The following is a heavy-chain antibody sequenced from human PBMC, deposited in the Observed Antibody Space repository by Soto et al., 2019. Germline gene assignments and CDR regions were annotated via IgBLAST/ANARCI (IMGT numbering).Heavy chain of an antibody. CDR1: GGSISSSSYF. D-gene: IGHD6-13*01. J-gene: IGHJ5*02. V-gene: IGHV4-39*01. Sequence: SETLSLTCSVSGGSISSSSYFWGWIRQPPGKGLEWIATISYSGNTYYSPSLKSRAIISVDTSKNQFSLELYSVTDTDTAVYFCARRGASIGEVGVSTRFDPWGQGTLVTVSS. CDR2: ISYSGNT. CDR3: ARRGASIGEVGVSTRFDP.